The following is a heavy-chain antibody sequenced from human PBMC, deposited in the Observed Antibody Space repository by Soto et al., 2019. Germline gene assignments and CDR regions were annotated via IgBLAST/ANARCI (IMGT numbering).Heavy chain of an antibody. J-gene: IGHJ5*01. CDR2: ISSSTSYV. Sequence: PGGSLRLSCAASGFTFSRYGMNWLRQAPGKGLEWVASISSSTSYVYYADSVKGRFSTSRDNAENILYLEMYALRTEDTAVYYCARDPSEGRVGNWFESWGQGTLVTVSS. CDR3: ARDPSEGRVGNWFES. D-gene: IGHD2-2*01. CDR1: GFTFSRYG. V-gene: IGHV3-21*01.